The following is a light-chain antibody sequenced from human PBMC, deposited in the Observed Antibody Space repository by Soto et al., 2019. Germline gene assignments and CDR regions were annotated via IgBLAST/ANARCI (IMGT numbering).Light chain of an antibody. J-gene: IGLJ1*01. V-gene: IGLV2-14*03. Sequence: QSALSQPASVSGSPGQSITISCTGSISDVGGYNYVSWYQQHPGKAPKLVIFDVSDRPSGISNRFSGSKSGNTASLTISGLRTEDEADYYCGSYTCSSNYVFGSGTKLTVL. CDR1: ISDVGGYNY. CDR2: DVS. CDR3: GSYTCSSNYV.